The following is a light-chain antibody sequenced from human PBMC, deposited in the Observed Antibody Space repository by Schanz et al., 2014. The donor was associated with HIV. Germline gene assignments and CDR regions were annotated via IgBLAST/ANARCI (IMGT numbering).Light chain of an antibody. V-gene: IGKV1-5*03. CDR3: QQANTFPLT. Sequence: DIQLTQSPSTLSASVGDRVTITCRASQSIDRWLAWYHQKPGRAPKLLIYRASYLESGVPSRFSGSGSGTEFTLTISSLQPEDFATYYCQQANTFPLTFGGGTKVEMK. J-gene: IGKJ4*01. CDR1: QSIDRW. CDR2: RAS.